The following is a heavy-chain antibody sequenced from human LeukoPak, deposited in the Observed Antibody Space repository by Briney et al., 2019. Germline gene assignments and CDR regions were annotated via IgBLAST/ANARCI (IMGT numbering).Heavy chain of an antibody. Sequence: PSETLSLTCTASGGSISSYYWSWIRQPPGKGLEGIGYIYYSGSTNYNPSLKSRVTISVDTSKNQFSLKLSSVTAADTAVYYCARVTKTYYYYMDVWGKGTTVTVSS. J-gene: IGHJ6*03. CDR2: IYYSGST. CDR3: ARVTKTYYYYMDV. D-gene: IGHD2-2*01. V-gene: IGHV4-59*01. CDR1: GGSISSYY.